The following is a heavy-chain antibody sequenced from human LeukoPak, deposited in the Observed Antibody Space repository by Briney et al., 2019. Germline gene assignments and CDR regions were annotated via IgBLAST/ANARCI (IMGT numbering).Heavy chain of an antibody. Sequence: GGSLRLSCAASGFTFSSYSMNWVRQAPGKGLEWVSYISSSSSTIYYADSVKGRFTISRDNAKNSLYLQMNSLRAEDTAVYYCASEIVATNLDVIAAAGTGLEDYWGQGTLVTVSS. CDR2: ISSSSSTI. J-gene: IGHJ4*02. V-gene: IGHV3-48*04. D-gene: IGHD6-13*01. CDR3: ASEIVATNLDVIAAAGTGLEDY. CDR1: GFTFSSYS.